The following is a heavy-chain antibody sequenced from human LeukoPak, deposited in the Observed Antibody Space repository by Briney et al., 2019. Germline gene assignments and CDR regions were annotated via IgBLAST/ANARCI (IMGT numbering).Heavy chain of an antibody. V-gene: IGHV4-59*01. J-gene: IGHJ5*02. CDR1: GGSISSYY. CDR2: IYYSGST. CDR3: ARKVPNDSSGYYYRGQFDP. Sequence: SETLSLTCTVSGGSISSYYWSWIRQPPGKGLEWIGYIYYSGSTNYNPSLKSRVTISVYTSKNQFSLKLSSVTAADTAVYYCARKVPNDSSGYYYRGQFDPWGQGTLVTVSS. D-gene: IGHD3-22*01.